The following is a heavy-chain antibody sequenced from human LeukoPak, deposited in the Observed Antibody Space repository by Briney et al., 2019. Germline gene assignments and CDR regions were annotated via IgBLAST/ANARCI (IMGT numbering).Heavy chain of an antibody. D-gene: IGHD2-21*02. Sequence: SETLSLTCTVSGGSISSGDYYWSWIRQPPGKGLEWIGYLYYSGNTYYNPSLKSRVTMSVDTSKNQFSLKLSSVTAADTAVYFCARAAYCGGDCYYYFDYWGQGTLVTVSS. J-gene: IGHJ4*02. CDR3: ARAAYCGGDCYYYFDY. CDR2: LYYSGNT. V-gene: IGHV4-61*08. CDR1: GGSISSGDYY.